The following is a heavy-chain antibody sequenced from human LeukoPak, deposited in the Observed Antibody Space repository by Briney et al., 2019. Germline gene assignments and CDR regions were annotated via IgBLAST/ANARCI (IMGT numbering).Heavy chain of an antibody. J-gene: IGHJ4*02. CDR2: TSYDGGVK. V-gene: IGHV3-30-3*01. CDR3: ARDAPIAVAGSTSYYFDY. CDR1: TFTFGSYA. D-gene: IGHD6-19*01. Sequence: PGRSLRLSCSASTFTFGSYAMHWVRQAPGKGLEWVAITSYDGGVKYYTDSVKGRFTISRDNSKNTLYRQMNSLRAEDTAVYYCARDAPIAVAGSTSYYFDYWGQGTLVTVSS.